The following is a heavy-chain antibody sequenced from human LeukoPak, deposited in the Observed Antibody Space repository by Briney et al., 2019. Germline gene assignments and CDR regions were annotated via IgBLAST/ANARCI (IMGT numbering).Heavy chain of an antibody. V-gene: IGHV4-34*01. CDR1: GGSFSGYY. D-gene: IGHD2-2*01. CDR2: INHSGST. J-gene: IGHJ4*02. Sequence: KTSETLSLTCAVYGGSFSGYYWSWIRQPPGKGLEWIGEINHSGSTNYNPSLKSRVTISVDTSKNQFSLKLSSVTAADTAVYYCARAVKDIVVVPAAIAFDYWGQGTLVTVSS. CDR3: ARAVKDIVVVPAAIAFDY.